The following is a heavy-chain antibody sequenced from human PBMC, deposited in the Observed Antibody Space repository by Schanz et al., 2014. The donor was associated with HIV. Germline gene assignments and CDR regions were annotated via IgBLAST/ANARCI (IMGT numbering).Heavy chain of an antibody. Sequence: VQLVESGGGPVKPGGSLRLSCAASGFTFSSYSMNWVRQAPGKGLEWVSCISSSGTYIYYADSVKGRFTISRDNAKNSLYLQMNSLRAEDTAVYYCARDGLSSRGWFDPWGQGTLVTVSP. CDR1: GFTFSSYS. V-gene: IGHV3-21*06. CDR3: ARDGLSSRGWFDP. J-gene: IGHJ5*02. CDR2: ISSSGTYI. D-gene: IGHD3-10*01.